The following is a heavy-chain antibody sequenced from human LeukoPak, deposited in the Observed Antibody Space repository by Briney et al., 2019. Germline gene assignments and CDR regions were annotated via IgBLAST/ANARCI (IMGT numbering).Heavy chain of an antibody. J-gene: IGHJ6*02. D-gene: IGHD3-9*01. CDR3: ARLNYDILTGYYSSYYYYYGMDV. V-gene: IGHV4-39*01. CDR1: GGSISSSSYY. CDR2: IYYSGST. Sequence: SETLSLTCTVSGGSISSSSYYWGWIRQPPGKGLEWIGSIYYSGSTYYNPSLKSRVTISVDTSKNQFSLKLSSVTAADTAVYYCARLNYDILTGYYSSYYYYYGMDVWGQGTTVTVSS.